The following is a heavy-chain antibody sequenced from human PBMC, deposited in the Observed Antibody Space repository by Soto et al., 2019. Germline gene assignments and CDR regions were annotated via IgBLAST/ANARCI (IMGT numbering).Heavy chain of an antibody. Sequence: QVQLVQSGAEVKKPGSSVKVSCKASGGTFSSYTISWVRQAPGQGLEWMGRIIPILGIANYAQKFQGRVTTTADKSTSTAYMVLSSLRSEDMAVYYCVRGITEYAIFRTPYFECGMDVWGQGTTVTGAS. V-gene: IGHV1-69*02. D-gene: IGHD3-9*01. CDR2: IIPILGIA. CDR3: VRGITEYAIFRTPYFECGMDV. J-gene: IGHJ6*02. CDR1: GGTFSSYT.